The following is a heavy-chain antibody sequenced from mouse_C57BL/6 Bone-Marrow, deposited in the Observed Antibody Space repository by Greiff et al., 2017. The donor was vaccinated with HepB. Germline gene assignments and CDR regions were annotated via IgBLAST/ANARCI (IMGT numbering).Heavy chain of an antibody. V-gene: IGHV1-55*01. CDR1: GYTFTSYW. Sequence: VKLQQPGAELVKPGASVKMSCKASGYTFTSYWITWVKQRPGQGLEWIGDIYPGSGSTNYNEKFKSKATLTVDTSSSTAYMQLSSLTSEDSAVYYCARFGQLLGAMDYWGQGTSVTVSS. CDR3: ARFGQLLGAMDY. D-gene: IGHD6-1*01. CDR2: IYPGSGST. J-gene: IGHJ4*01.